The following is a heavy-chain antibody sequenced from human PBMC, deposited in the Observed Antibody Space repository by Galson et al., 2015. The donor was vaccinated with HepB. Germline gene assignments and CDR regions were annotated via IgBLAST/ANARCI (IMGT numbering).Heavy chain of an antibody. CDR2: ISSRNSYI. D-gene: IGHD3-3*01. J-gene: IGHJ4*02. Sequence: SLRLSCAASGFTFSTSTMTWVRQAPGKGLEWVSSISSRNSYINYADSVKGRFIISRDNAKNSLYLQMNSLRGEDTAVYYCARDRDDFWSGSFNYWGQGTLVTVSS. V-gene: IGHV3-21*01. CDR3: ARDRDDFWSGSFNY. CDR1: GFTFSTST.